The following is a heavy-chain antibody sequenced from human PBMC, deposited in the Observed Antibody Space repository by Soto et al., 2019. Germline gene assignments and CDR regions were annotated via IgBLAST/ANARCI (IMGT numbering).Heavy chain of an antibody. Sequence: QVQLQESGPGLVKPSQTLSLTCTVSGGSISSGGYYWSWIRQHPGKGLEWIGYIYYSGSTYYNPSLKSRVTISVDTSKHQFSLKLSYVPAADTAVYYCARDHPYYYDSSGYYLGLTDWGQGTLVTVSS. CDR3: ARDHPYYYDSSGYYLGLTD. CDR2: IYYSGST. V-gene: IGHV4-31*03. J-gene: IGHJ4*02. CDR1: GGSISSGGYY. D-gene: IGHD3-22*01.